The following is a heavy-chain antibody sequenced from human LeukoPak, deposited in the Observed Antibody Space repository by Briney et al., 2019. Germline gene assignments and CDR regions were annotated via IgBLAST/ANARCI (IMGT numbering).Heavy chain of an antibody. J-gene: IGHJ4*02. CDR3: ARGWWIGYYGSGSTLYFDY. V-gene: IGHV4-34*01. Sequence: TSETLSLTCVVYGGSSSGYYWSWIRQPPGKGLEWIGEINHSGSTNYNPSLKSRVTISVDTSKNQFSLKLSSVTAADTAVYYCARGWWIGYYGSGSTLYFDYWGQGTLVTVSS. CDR1: GGSSSGYY. CDR2: INHSGST. D-gene: IGHD3-10*01.